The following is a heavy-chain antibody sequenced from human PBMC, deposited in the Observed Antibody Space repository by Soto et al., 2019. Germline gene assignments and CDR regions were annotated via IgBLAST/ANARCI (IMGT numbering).Heavy chain of an antibody. Sequence: QVQLVQSAGEVKKPGASVKVSCKASGYTFIRYGITWVRQAPGQGLEWMGWISPYNDYTIYAQKLQGRVTMTTDTAKRIVTMELMGLKSGDTAVYYCARGGYYDNSWGKLSHYGLDVWGQGTSVTVYS. CDR1: GYTFIRYG. CDR3: ARGGYYDNSWGKLSHYGLDV. V-gene: IGHV1-18*01. D-gene: IGHD3-16*01. CDR2: ISPYNDYT. J-gene: IGHJ6*02.